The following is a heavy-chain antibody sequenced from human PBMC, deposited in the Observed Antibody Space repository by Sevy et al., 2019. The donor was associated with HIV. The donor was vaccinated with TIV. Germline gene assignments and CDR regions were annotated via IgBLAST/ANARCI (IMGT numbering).Heavy chain of an antibody. CDR1: GFTFSTYG. Sequence: GGSLRLSCAASGFTFSTYGMHWVHQAPGKGLEWVAFIRFDGSIKYYTDSLKGRLTISRDNSKNTLYLRMNSLRAEDTAVYFCAKVLHIVEIPAAIDYYYGMDVWGQGTTVTVSS. CDR2: IRFDGSIK. V-gene: IGHV3-30*02. D-gene: IGHD2-2*01. CDR3: AKVLHIVEIPAAIDYYYGMDV. J-gene: IGHJ6*02.